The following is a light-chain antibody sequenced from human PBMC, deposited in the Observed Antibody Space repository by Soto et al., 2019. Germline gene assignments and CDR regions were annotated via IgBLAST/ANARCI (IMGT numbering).Light chain of an antibody. J-gene: IGLJ3*02. CDR1: SSDVGGYNF. CDR3: SSYAGSNNLL. V-gene: IGLV2-8*01. CDR2: EVS. Sequence: QSALTQSPSASGSPGQSVTISCTGTSSDVGGYNFVSWYQQHPGKAPKLMIYEVSKRLSGVPDRFSGSKSGNTASLTVSGLQADDEADYYCSSYAGSNNLLFGGGTKVTVL.